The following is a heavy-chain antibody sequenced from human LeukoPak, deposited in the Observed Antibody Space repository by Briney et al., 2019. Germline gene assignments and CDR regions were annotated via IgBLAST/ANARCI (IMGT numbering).Heavy chain of an antibody. V-gene: IGHV4-30-4*01. J-gene: IGHJ3*02. CDR2: IYYSGST. Sequence: PSQTLSLTCTVSGGSISSGDYYWSWIRQPPGKGLEWIGYIYYSGSTYYNPSLKSRVTISVDTSKNQFSLKLSSVTAADTAVYYCARYCSSTSCYDYDAFDIWGQGTMVTVPS. CDR3: ARYCSSTSCYDYDAFDI. CDR1: GGSISSGDYY. D-gene: IGHD2-2*01.